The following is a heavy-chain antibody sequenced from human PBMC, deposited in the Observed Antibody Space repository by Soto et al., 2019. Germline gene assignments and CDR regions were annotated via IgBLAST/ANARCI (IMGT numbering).Heavy chain of an antibody. J-gene: IGHJ3*02. CDR2: ISYDGSNK. CDR3: AKAVPVWSNAFDI. Sequence: GGSLRLSCAASGFTFSSYGMHWVRQAPGKGLEWVAVISYDGSNKYYADSVKGRFTISRDNSKNTLYLQMNSLRAEDTAVYYCAKAVPVWSNAFDIWGQGTMVTVSS. CDR1: GFTFSSYG. D-gene: IGHD2-8*02. V-gene: IGHV3-30*18.